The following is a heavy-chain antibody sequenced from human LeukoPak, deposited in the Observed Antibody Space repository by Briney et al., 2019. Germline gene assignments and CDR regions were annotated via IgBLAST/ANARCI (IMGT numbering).Heavy chain of an antibody. Sequence: SETLSLTCAVYGGSFSGYYWSWIRQPPGKGLEWIGYIYYSGSTYYNPSLKSRVTISVDTSKNQFSLKLSSVTAADTAVYYCARALGYYYDSSGYPNFDCWGQGTLVTVSS. CDR1: GGSFSGYY. J-gene: IGHJ4*02. CDR3: ARALGYYYDSSGYPNFDC. D-gene: IGHD3-22*01. V-gene: IGHV4-34*09. CDR2: IYYSGST.